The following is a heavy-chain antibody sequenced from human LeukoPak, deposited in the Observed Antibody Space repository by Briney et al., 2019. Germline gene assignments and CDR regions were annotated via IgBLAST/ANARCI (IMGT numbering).Heavy chain of an antibody. CDR2: IYSSGTT. Sequence: PSETLSLTCTVSGGSISSYYWSWIRQPAGKGLEWIGRIYSSGTTNYNPSLKSRITMSVDTSMNQFSLKLSSVTAADTAVYYCARDLRAYPGTFAYWGQGTLVTVSS. V-gene: IGHV4-4*07. CDR3: ARDLRAYPGTFAY. CDR1: GGSISSYY. J-gene: IGHJ4*02.